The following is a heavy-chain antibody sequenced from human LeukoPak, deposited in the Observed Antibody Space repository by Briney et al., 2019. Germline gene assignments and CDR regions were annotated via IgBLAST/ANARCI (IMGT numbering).Heavy chain of an antibody. Sequence: ASVKVSCKASGGTFSSYAISWVRQAPGQGLEWMGRIIPILGIANYAQKFQGRVTITADKSTSTAYMELSSLRSEDTAVYYCAREQASDFWSGYPFDYWGQGTLVTVSS. V-gene: IGHV1-69*04. CDR2: IIPILGIA. CDR3: AREQASDFWSGYPFDY. D-gene: IGHD3-3*01. J-gene: IGHJ4*02. CDR1: GGTFSSYA.